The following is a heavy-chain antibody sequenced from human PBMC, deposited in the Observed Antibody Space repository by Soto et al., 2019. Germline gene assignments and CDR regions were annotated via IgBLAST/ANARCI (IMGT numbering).Heavy chain of an antibody. Sequence: QVQLVESGGGLVKPGGSLRLSCAASGVSFSDYYIIWMRQAPGKGLEWISYIGGVTDYANYADSVRGRYTISRDKTKKVVFLQMSSLRAEDTAVYYCARYASLSGADHWGQGTLVIVSS. CDR1: GVSFSDYY. V-gene: IGHV3-11*06. CDR2: IGGVTDYA. CDR3: ARYASLSGADH. J-gene: IGHJ4*02. D-gene: IGHD2-2*01.